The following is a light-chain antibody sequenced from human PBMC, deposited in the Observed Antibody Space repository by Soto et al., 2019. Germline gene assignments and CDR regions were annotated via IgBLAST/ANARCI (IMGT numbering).Light chain of an antibody. Sequence: EIVLTQSPGTLSLSPGEGATLSCRASQRVSSKFLAWYQQRPGQAPRLVIYGASTRATGIPDRFSGSGSGTDFTLTISRLEPEDFAVYYCQQYNNWPYTFGQGTKLEIK. CDR3: QQYNNWPYT. V-gene: IGKV3-20*01. CDR1: QRVSSKF. J-gene: IGKJ2*01. CDR2: GAS.